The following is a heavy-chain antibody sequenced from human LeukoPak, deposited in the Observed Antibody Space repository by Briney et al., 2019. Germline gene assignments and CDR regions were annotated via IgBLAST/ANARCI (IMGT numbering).Heavy chain of an antibody. D-gene: IGHD6-13*01. J-gene: IGHJ5*02. V-gene: IGHV7-4-1*02. Sequence: WASVKVSCKASGYTFTSYAMNWVRQAPGQGLEWMGWINTNTGNPTYAQGFTGRFVFSLDTSVSTAYLQISSLKAEDTAVYYCVRGGYSSKNWFDPWGQGTLVTVSS. CDR3: VRGGYSSKNWFDP. CDR2: INTNTGNP. CDR1: GYTFTSYA.